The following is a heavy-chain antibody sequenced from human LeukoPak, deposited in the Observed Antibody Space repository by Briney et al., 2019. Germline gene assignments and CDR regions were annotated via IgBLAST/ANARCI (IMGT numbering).Heavy chain of an antibody. CDR1: GYTFTGYY. Sequence: ASVKVSCKASGYTFTGYYLHWVRQAPGQGLEWMGWINPNSGGTNYAQKFQGWVTMTRDTSISTAYMELSRLRSDDTAVYYCGYGSGSYAIDYWGQGTLVTVSS. CDR2: INPNSGGT. J-gene: IGHJ4*02. V-gene: IGHV1-2*04. CDR3: GYGSGSYAIDY. D-gene: IGHD3-10*01.